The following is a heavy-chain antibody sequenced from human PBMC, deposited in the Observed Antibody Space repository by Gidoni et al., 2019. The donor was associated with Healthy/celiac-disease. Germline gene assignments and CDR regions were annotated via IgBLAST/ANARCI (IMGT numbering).Heavy chain of an antibody. CDR2: IRSKAYGGTT. Sequence: EVQLVESGGGLVQPGRSLRLSCTASGFTFGDYAMSWFRQAPGKGLEWVGFIRSKAYGGTTEYAASVKGRFTISRDDSKSIAYLQMNSLKTEDTAVYYCLCSSGWDYYYGMDVWGQGTTVTVSS. CDR3: LCSSGWDYYYGMDV. J-gene: IGHJ6*02. V-gene: IGHV3-49*03. D-gene: IGHD6-19*01. CDR1: GFTFGDYA.